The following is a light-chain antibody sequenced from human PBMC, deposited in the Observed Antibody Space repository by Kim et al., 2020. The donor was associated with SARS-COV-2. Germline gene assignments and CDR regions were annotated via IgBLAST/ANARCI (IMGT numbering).Light chain of an antibody. J-gene: IGKJ5*01. CDR3: QQGYSSPQIT. CDR2: AAS. CDR1: QSISSH. Sequence: SVGDSVIITCRTSQSISSHLNWYQQKPGKAPKLLIFAASSLQSGVPSRFSGSGSGTDFTLTITTLQPEDFATYYCQQGYSSPQITFGQGTRLEIK. V-gene: IGKV1-39*01.